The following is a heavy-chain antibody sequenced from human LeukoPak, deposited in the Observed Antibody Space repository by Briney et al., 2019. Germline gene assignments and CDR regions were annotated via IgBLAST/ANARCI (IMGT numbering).Heavy chain of an antibody. CDR1: GYTFTSYG. J-gene: IGHJ5*02. CDR2: IIPIFGTA. V-gene: IGHV1-69*13. Sequence: SVKVSCKASGYTFTSYGISWVRQAPGQGLEWMGGIIPIFGTANYAQKFQGRVTITADESTSTAYMELSSLRSEDTAVYYCARVAYSPSWFDPWGQGTLATVSS. D-gene: IGHD6-13*01. CDR3: ARVAYSPSWFDP.